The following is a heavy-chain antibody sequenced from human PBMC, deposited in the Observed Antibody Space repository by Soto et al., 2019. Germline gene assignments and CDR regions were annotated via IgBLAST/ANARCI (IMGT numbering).Heavy chain of an antibody. D-gene: IGHD4-4*01. V-gene: IGHV1-2*02. CDR1: GYPFSDNQ. CDR3: ARKHSLDYIRWGLDP. J-gene: IGHJ5*02. CDR2: INPKSDDT. Sequence: AAVKVSCKASGYPFSDNQIHWLRRAPGQGLEWMGRINPKSDDTNYAQKFQGRVTMTRDTSIDTAYLELTGLTSDDTATYYCARKHSLDYIRWGLDPWGQGTLVTVSS.